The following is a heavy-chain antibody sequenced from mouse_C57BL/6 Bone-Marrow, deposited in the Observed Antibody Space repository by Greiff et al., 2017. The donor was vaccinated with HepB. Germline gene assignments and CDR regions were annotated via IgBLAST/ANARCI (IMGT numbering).Heavy chain of an antibody. CDR2: ISGGGGNT. Sequence: EVMLVESGGGLVKPGGSLKLSCAASGFTFSSYTMSWVRQTPEKRLEWVATISGGGGNTYYPDSVKGRFTISRDNATNTLYLQMSSLRSEDTALYYCARRVITSKYFDVWGTGTTVTVSS. CDR3: ARRVITSKYFDV. CDR1: GFTFSSYT. J-gene: IGHJ1*03. D-gene: IGHD1-1*01. V-gene: IGHV5-9*01.